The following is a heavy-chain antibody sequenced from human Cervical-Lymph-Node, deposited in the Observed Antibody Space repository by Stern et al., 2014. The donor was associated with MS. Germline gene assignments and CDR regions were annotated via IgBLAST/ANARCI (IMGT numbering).Heavy chain of an antibody. CDR2: IIPMSGTE. D-gene: IGHD3-22*01. CDR3: ARDLSGIGYYDY. J-gene: IGHJ4*02. CDR1: GGTFTTYA. V-gene: IGHV1-69*01. Sequence: MQLVESGAEVKKPGSPVRVSCKASGGTFTTYAISWVRQAPGQGLEWMGGIIPMSGTEKYAQKFQGRVTITADASTTTAYMELSSLKFADTAVYYCARDLSGIGYYDYWGQGTLVAVSS.